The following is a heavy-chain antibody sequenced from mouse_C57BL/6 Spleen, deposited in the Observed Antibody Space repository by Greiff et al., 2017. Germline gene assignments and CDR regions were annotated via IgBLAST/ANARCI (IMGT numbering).Heavy chain of an antibody. Sequence: VQLQQSGPELVKPGASVKISCKASGYAFSSSWMNWVKQRPGKGLEWIGRIYPGDGDTNYNGKLKGKATLTADKSSSTAYMQLSSLTSEDSAVYFCAREDYAMDYWGQGTSVTVSS. CDR3: AREDYAMDY. CDR1: GYAFSSSW. V-gene: IGHV1-82*01. CDR2: IYPGDGDT. J-gene: IGHJ4*01.